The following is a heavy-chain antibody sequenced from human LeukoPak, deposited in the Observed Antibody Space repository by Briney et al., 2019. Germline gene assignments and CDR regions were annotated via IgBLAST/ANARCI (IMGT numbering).Heavy chain of an antibody. V-gene: IGHV3-74*01. CDR3: ASWEVPALMPQDY. Sequence: GGSLRLSSAASGFSLSRMHWVRQGPGKGLVWVARINSDAAIINYADSVSGRFTISRDNAKKTVYLQMNSLRVEDTAVYYCASWEVPALMPQDYWGQGTLVTVSS. CDR2: INSDAAII. D-gene: IGHD2-2*01. J-gene: IGHJ4*02. CDR1: GFSLSR.